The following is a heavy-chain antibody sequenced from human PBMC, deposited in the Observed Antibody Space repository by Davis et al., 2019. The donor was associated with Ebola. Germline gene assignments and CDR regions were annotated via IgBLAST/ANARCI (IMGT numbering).Heavy chain of an antibody. Sequence: GESLKISCAASGFTFSSYAMSWVRQAPGKGLEWVSAISGSGGSTYYADSVKGRFTISIDSFKNTLYLQMNSLRAEDTAVYYCARDQLVAAAGTISIYYYGMDVWGQGTTVTVSS. J-gene: IGHJ6*02. CDR2: ISGSGGST. CDR3: ARDQLVAAAGTISIYYYGMDV. CDR1: GFTFSSYA. D-gene: IGHD6-13*01. V-gene: IGHV3-23*01.